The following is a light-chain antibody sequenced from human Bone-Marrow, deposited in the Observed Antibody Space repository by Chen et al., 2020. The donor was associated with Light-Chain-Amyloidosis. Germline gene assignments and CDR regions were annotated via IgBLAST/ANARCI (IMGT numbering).Light chain of an antibody. J-gene: IGKJ5*01. Sequence: EIVLTHTPGTLSLSPGESASLSCRASQSISDRYLAWYQQKPGQAPRLLILGSSTRATGIPDRFTGSGSGTDFTLSISSLEPEDFAVYFCQQYSMSPPITFGQGTRLEIK. CDR3: QQYSMSPPIT. CDR2: GSS. V-gene: IGKV3-20*01. CDR1: QSISDRY.